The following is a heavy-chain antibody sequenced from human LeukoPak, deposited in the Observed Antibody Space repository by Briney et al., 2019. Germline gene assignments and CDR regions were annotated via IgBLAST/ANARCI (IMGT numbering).Heavy chain of an antibody. Sequence: GGSLRLSCVGSGFPFSNVFMAWVRQAPGKGLEWVGRLKRTSDGGTTDYGAPVKGRFIISRDDSKKTVYLQMDSLMTEDTAMYYCTTRFSVGVTQIFDLWGLGTQVTVSS. CDR3: TTRFSVGVTQIFDL. CDR1: GFPFSNVF. V-gene: IGHV3-15*01. J-gene: IGHJ5*02. D-gene: IGHD1-26*01. CDR2: LKRTSDGGTT.